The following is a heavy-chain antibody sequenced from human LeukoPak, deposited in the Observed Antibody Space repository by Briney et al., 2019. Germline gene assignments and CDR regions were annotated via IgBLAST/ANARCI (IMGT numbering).Heavy chain of an antibody. Sequence: AGGSLRLSCAASGFTFSTYAMSWVRQAPGKGLAWVSSISGSGGATYYADSVKGRFTISRDNSKNTLYLQMNSLRAEDTAVYYCARDVGGIQLWSYYFDYWGQGTLVTVSS. V-gene: IGHV3-23*01. CDR1: GFTFSTYA. J-gene: IGHJ4*02. CDR3: ARDVGGIQLWSYYFDY. D-gene: IGHD5-18*01. CDR2: ISGSGGAT.